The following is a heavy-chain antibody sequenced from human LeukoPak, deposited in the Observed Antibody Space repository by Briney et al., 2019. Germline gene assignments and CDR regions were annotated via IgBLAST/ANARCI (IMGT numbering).Heavy chain of an antibody. CDR2: TYYRSKWYN. J-gene: IGHJ6*02. CDR3: ARVAVAGTGGETKYGIDV. CDR1: GDSVSSNSAA. V-gene: IGHV6-1*01. Sequence: SQTLSLTCAISGDSVSSNSAAWNWIRQSPSRGLEWPGRTYYRSKWYNDYAVSVKSRITINPDTSKNQFSLQLNSVTPEDTAVYCARVAVAGTGGETKYGIDVWGQGTTVTVSS. D-gene: IGHD6-19*01.